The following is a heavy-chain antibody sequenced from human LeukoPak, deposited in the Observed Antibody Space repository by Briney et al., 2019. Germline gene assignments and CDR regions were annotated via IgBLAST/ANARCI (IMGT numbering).Heavy chain of an antibody. Sequence: GGSLKLSCAASGFTFSGSAMHWVRHASGKGLEWVGRIRSKVNNYATAYAASVKDRFTISRDDSRNTAYLQMNSLKTEDTAVYYCTTQYSSGLPCYWGQGTLVTVSS. J-gene: IGHJ4*02. CDR2: IRSKVNNYAT. V-gene: IGHV3-73*01. CDR3: TTQYSSGLPCY. D-gene: IGHD6-19*01. CDR1: GFTFSGSA.